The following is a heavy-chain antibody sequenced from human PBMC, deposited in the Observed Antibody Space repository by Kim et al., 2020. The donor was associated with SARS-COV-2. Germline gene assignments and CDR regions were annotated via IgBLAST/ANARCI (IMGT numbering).Heavy chain of an antibody. CDR3: ARTDYGDDAQLDY. J-gene: IGHJ4*02. Sequence: YNPSLKTRVTISVDTSKNRFCLKLSSVTAAYTAVYYCARTDYGDDAQLDYWGQGTLVTVSS. V-gene: IGHV4-59*01. D-gene: IGHD4-17*01.